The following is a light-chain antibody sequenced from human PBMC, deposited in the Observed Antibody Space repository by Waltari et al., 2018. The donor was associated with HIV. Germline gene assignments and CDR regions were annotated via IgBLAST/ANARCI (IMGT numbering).Light chain of an antibody. CDR1: QSTNKW. Sequence: DIQMTQSPSTLSASVGDRVTITCRASQSTNKWLACYQHKPGQAPKLLIYKTSRLDSGVPSRFSGSGSGTEFTLTISSLQPDDVATYYCHQYKGSAFGQGTKLEI. CDR3: HQYKGSA. V-gene: IGKV1-5*03. J-gene: IGKJ2*01. CDR2: KTS.